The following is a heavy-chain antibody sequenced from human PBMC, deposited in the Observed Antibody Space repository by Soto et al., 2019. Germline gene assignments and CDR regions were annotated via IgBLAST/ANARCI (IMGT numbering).Heavy chain of an antibody. V-gene: IGHV1-69*01. Sequence: QVQLVQSGAEVKKPGSSVKVSCKASGDTFSSYAISWVRQAPGQGLEWMGGIIPIFGTANYAQKFQGRVTITADESTSRAYLELSSLRSEDTAVYYCARAFGYCSSTSCYAEDYYYYGMDVWGQGTTVTVSS. CDR3: ARAFGYCSSTSCYAEDYYYYGMDV. CDR1: GDTFSSYA. D-gene: IGHD2-2*01. CDR2: IIPIFGTA. J-gene: IGHJ6*02.